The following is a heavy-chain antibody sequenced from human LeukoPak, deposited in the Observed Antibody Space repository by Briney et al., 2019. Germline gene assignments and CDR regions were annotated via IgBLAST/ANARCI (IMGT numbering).Heavy chain of an antibody. CDR3: ARAYCSSTTCYFYIAFDY. V-gene: IGHV5-51*01. CDR1: GYRFTSYW. D-gene: IGHD2-2*01. CDR2: IYPGDSET. J-gene: IGHJ4*02. Sequence: GESLKISCKGSGYRFTSYWIAWVRQMPGKGLEWMGIIYPGDSETRYSPSFQGPVTISVDKSISTAYLQWGSLKTWDTARYSRARAYCSSTTCYFYIAFDYWGQGTLVTVSS.